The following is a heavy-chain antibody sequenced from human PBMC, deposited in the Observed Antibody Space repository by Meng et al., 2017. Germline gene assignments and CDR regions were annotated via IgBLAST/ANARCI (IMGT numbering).Heavy chain of an antibody. Sequence: QVQLQHWGPGLLKPSETLSLTCAVYGGSFSGYYWSWIRQPPGKGLEWIGEIHHSGSTNYNPSLKSRVTISVDTSKNQFSLKLSSVTAADTAVYYCARGRWRGNRFDPWGQGTLVTVSS. CDR1: GGSFSGYY. D-gene: IGHD3-10*01. CDR3: ARGRWRGNRFDP. V-gene: IGHV4-34*01. J-gene: IGHJ5*02. CDR2: IHHSGST.